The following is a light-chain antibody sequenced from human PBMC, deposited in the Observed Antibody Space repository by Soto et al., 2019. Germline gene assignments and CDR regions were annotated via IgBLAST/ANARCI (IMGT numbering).Light chain of an antibody. J-gene: IGKJ3*01. CDR3: QQSYSTPEVT. CDR2: AAS. V-gene: IGKV1-39*01. CDR1: QSISTY. Sequence: DIQMTQSPSSLSASVGVRVTITCRASQSISTYLHWYQQKPGKAPKLLIYAASTLQSGVPSRFSGSGSGTAFTLTIRSLQPEDFATYYCQQSYSTPEVTFGPGTKVDIK.